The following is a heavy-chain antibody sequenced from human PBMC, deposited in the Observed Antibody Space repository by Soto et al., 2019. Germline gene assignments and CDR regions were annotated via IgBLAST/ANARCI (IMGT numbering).Heavy chain of an antibody. CDR3: VRRAAAGNWDWYFDL. D-gene: IGHD6-13*01. CDR2: IIPIFGTA. J-gene: IGHJ2*01. Sequence: QVQLVQSGAEVKKPGSSVKVSCKASGGTFSSYAISWVRQAPGQGLEWMGGIIPIFGTANYAQKFQGRVTITADESTSTAYMELSSLRSEDTAVYYCVRRAAAGNWDWYFDLWGRGTLVTVSS. CDR1: GGTFSSYA. V-gene: IGHV1-69*01.